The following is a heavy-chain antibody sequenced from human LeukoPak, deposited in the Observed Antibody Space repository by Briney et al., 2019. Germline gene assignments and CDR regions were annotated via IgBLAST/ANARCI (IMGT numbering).Heavy chain of an antibody. Sequence: SETLSLTCTVSGGSISSYYWSWIRQPPGKGLEWIGYIYYSGSTNYNPSLKSRVTISVDTSKNQFSLKLSSVTAADTAVYYCARGRIAAAGKYYYYYYGMDVWGQGTTVTVSS. CDR3: ARGRIAAAGKYYYYYYGMDV. J-gene: IGHJ6*02. V-gene: IGHV4-59*12. D-gene: IGHD6-13*01. CDR1: GGSISSYY. CDR2: IYYSGST.